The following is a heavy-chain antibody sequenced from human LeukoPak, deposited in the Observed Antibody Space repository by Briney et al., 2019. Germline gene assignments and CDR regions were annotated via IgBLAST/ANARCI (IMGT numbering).Heavy chain of an antibody. J-gene: IGHJ4*02. CDR2: ISWNSGSI. V-gene: IGHV3-9*01. Sequence: PGRSLRLSCAASGFTFDDYAMPWVRQAPGKGLEWVSGISWNSGSIGYADSVKGRFTISRDNAKNSLYLQMNSLRAEDTALYYCAKDKSRSFGIAAAGTLNYWGQGTLVTVSS. CDR1: GFTFDDYA. CDR3: AKDKSRSFGIAAAGTLNY. D-gene: IGHD6-13*01.